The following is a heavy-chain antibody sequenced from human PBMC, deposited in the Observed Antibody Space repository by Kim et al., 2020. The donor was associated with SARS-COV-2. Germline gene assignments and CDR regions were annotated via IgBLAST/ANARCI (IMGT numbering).Heavy chain of an antibody. J-gene: IGHJ4*02. CDR3: ARDNGITIFGVVMPGHRFPDY. V-gene: IGHV3-21*01. Sequence: GGSLRLSCAASGFTFSSYSMNWVRQAPGKGLEWVSSISSSSSYIYYADSVKGRFTISRDNAKNSLYLQMNSLRAEDTAVYYCARDNGITIFGVVMPGHRFPDYWGQGTLVTISS. CDR2: ISSSSSYI. CDR1: GFTFSSYS. D-gene: IGHD3-3*01.